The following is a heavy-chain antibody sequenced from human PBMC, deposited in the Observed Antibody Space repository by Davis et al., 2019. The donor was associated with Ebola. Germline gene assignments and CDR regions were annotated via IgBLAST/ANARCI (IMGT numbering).Heavy chain of an antibody. CDR3: ARNSSGFGHFDS. CDR2: LYYSGST. J-gene: IGHJ4*02. D-gene: IGHD3-22*01. CDR1: GASISSGVHY. V-gene: IGHV4-39*07. Sequence: PSETLSLTCTVSGASISSGVHYWGWIRQPPGKGLEWVASLYYSGSTYYNPSLKRRVTISVDMSKNQISLEMTSVTAADTAVYYCARNSSGFGHFDSWGRGTQVTVSS.